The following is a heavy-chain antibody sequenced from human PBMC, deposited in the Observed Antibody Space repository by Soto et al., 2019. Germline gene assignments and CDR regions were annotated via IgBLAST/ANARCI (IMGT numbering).Heavy chain of an antibody. D-gene: IGHD4-17*01. CDR3: ATGAYGARPPDYYYGMDV. Sequence: ESGGGLVKPGGSLRLSCAASGFPFSSYSMNWVRQAPGKGLEWVSSISSSSSYIYYADSVKGRFTISRDNAKNSLYLQMNSLRAEDTAVYYCATGAYGARPPDYYYGMDVWGQGTTVTVSS. CDR2: ISSSSSYI. V-gene: IGHV3-21*01. CDR1: GFPFSSYS. J-gene: IGHJ6*02.